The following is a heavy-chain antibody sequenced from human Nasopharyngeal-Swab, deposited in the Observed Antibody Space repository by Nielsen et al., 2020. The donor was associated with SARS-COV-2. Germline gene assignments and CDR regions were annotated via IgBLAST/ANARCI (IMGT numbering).Heavy chain of an antibody. D-gene: IGHD4-17*01. CDR3: ARVLTTTVTIDY. CDR2: INHSGST. Sequence: SETLSLTCAVYGGSFSGYYWSWIRQPPGKGLEWIGEINHSGSTNYNPSLKSRVTISVDTSKNQFSLKLSSVTAADTAMYYCARVLTTTVTIDYWGQGTLVTVSS. V-gene: IGHV4-34*01. CDR1: GGSFSGYY. J-gene: IGHJ4*02.